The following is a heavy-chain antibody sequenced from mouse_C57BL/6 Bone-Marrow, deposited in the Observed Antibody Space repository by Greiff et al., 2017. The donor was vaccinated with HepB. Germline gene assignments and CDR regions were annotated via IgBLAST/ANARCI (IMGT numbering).Heavy chain of an antibody. D-gene: IGHD4-1*01. J-gene: IGHJ2*01. CDR1: GYSITSGYY. CDR2: ISYDGSN. V-gene: IGHV3-6*01. Sequence: EVKLQESGPGLVKPSQSLSLTCSVTGYSITSGYYWNWIRQFPGNKLEWMGYISYDGSNNYNPSLKNRISITRDTSKNQFFLKLNSVTTEDTATYYCARDRGWDYDYWGQGTTLTVSS. CDR3: ARDRGWDYDY.